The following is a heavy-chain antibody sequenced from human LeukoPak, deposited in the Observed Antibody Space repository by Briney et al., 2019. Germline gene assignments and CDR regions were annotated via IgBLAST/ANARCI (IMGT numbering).Heavy chain of an antibody. D-gene: IGHD3-22*01. Sequence: ASVKVSCKASGGTFSSYAISWVRQAPGQGLEWMGGIIPIFGTANYAQKFQGRVTITADESTSTAYMELSSLRSEDTAVYYCARDGYYYDSSGYYTIWGQGTLVPVPS. CDR2: IIPIFGTA. CDR1: GGTFSSYA. CDR3: ARDGYYYDSSGYYTI. J-gene: IGHJ4*02. V-gene: IGHV1-69*13.